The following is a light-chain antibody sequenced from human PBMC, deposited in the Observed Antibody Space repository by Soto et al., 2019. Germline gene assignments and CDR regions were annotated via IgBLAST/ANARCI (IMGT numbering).Light chain of an antibody. CDR1: SSDIGSYKL. CDR2: EVT. J-gene: IGLJ1*01. V-gene: IGLV2-23*02. Sequence: QSALTQPASVSGSTGQSITISCTGTSSDIGSYKLVSWYQQHPGKVPKLMIYEVTKRPSGVSDRFSGSKSGITASLTISGLQAEDEADYYCFSYAGNSIDVFGTGTKVTVL. CDR3: FSYAGNSIDV.